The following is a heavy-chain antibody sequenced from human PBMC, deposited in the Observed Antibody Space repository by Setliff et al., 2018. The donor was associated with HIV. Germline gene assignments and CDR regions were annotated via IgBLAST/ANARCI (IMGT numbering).Heavy chain of an antibody. CDR2: IYTSGST. CDR3: ARGGYYYYFGVDV. CDR1: GGSISSSNW. V-gene: IGHV4-4*07. J-gene: IGHJ6*02. D-gene: IGHD3-16*01. Sequence: SSETLSLTCAVSGGSISSSNWWSWVRQPAGKGLEWIGRIYTSGSTDYNPSLKSRVTMSVDTSKNQFSLKLSSVTAADTAVNYCARGGYYYYFGVDVWGQGTTVTVSS.